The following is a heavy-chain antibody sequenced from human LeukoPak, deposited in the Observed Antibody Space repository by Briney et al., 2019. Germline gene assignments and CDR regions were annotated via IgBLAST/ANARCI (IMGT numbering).Heavy chain of an antibody. CDR1: GFTFSSYA. CDR3: ARGGTGATRDDTFDI. CDR2: ISGGGGST. Sequence: GGSLRLSCAASGFTFSSYAMSWVRQSPGKGLEWVSAISGGGGSTYYADSVMGRFTISRDNAKNSLYLQMNSLRAEDTAVYYCARGGTGATRDDTFDIWGQGTMVTVSS. V-gene: IGHV3-21*06. J-gene: IGHJ3*02. D-gene: IGHD1-7*01.